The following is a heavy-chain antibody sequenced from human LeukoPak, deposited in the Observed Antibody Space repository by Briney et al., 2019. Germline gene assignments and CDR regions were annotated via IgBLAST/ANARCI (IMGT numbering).Heavy chain of an antibody. V-gene: IGHV3-30*18. Sequence: PGGSLRLSCAASGFKFSDHYIDWVRQAPGKGLEWVAVISYDGSNKYYADSVKGRFTISRDNSKNTLYLQMNSLRAEDTAVYYCAKTKVRGSGSYYRNYYFDYWGQGTLVTVSS. CDR3: AKTKVRGSGSYYRNYYFDY. D-gene: IGHD3-10*01. CDR1: GFKFSDHY. J-gene: IGHJ4*02. CDR2: ISYDGSNK.